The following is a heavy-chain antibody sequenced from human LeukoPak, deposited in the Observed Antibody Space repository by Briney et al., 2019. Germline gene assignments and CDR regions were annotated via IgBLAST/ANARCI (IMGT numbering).Heavy chain of an antibody. CDR2: MKQDGSEK. CDR3: ARDKIVGSTNFDC. CDR1: GFTFSDYW. Sequence: GGSLRLSCAASGFTFSDYWMNWVRQVPGKGLEWVANMKQDGSEKYYVDSVKGRFTISRDNAKNSLYLQMNSLRAEDTAVYYCARDKIVGSTNFDCWGQGTLVTVSS. J-gene: IGHJ4*02. D-gene: IGHD1-26*01. V-gene: IGHV3-7*01.